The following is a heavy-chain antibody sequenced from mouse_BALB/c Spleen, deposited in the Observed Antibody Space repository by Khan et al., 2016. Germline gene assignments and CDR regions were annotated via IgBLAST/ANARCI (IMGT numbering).Heavy chain of an antibody. J-gene: IGHJ2*01. CDR1: GFTFSSYA. Sequence: EVELVESGGGLVKPGGSLKLSCAASGFTFSSYAMSWVRQTPEKRLEWVASISNGGSSFYPDILKDRFTISRDNARNILYLQMSSLRSEDTAMYYCASKVYYFDYWGQGTTLTVSS. CDR3: ASKVYYFDY. V-gene: IGHV5-6-5*01. CDR2: ISNGGSS.